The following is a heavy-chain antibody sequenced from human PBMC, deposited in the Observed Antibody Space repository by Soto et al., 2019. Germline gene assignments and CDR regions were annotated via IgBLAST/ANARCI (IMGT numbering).Heavy chain of an antibody. Sequence: QVQLVQSGAEVKKPGASVKVSCKASGYTFTYYDINWVRQATGQGLEWMGWMNPNSGHTGYAQKFQGRVTMTRDTSINTAYMELSSLRSEDTAVYYCVRNTGSRDCSGGTCYENWFDPWGQGTLVTVSS. V-gene: IGHV1-8*01. D-gene: IGHD2-15*01. CDR2: MNPNSGHT. CDR3: VRNTGSRDCSGGTCYENWFDP. J-gene: IGHJ5*02. CDR1: GYTFTYYD.